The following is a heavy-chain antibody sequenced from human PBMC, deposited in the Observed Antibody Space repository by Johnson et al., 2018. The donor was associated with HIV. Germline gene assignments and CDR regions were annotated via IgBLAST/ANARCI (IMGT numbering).Heavy chain of an antibody. CDR2: IYSGGST. CDR3: AKGLARGSIDAFDI. D-gene: IGHD2/OR15-2a*01. Sequence: VQLVESGGGLIQPGGSLRLSCAASGFTVSSNYMSWVRQAPGKGLEWVSVIYSGGSTYYADSVKGRFTISRDNSKNTLYLQMNSLRAEDTAVYYCAKGLARGSIDAFDIWGQGTMVTVSS. J-gene: IGHJ3*02. V-gene: IGHV3-53*01. CDR1: GFTVSSNY.